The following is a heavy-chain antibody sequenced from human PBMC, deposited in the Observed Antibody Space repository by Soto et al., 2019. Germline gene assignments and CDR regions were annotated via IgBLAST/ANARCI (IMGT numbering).Heavy chain of an antibody. V-gene: IGHV4-30-4*01. J-gene: IGHJ4*02. Sequence: SETLSLTCTVSGGSVTSDEDYWTWIRPSPGKGLEWIGYISNSGSTGYNPSLKTRLSMSVDRSKNQFTLRLTSVTAADTAVYFCATESGSTYGYFDHWGQGTQVTVSS. D-gene: IGHD5-18*01. CDR2: ISNSGST. CDR1: GGSVTSDEDY. CDR3: ATESGSTYGYFDH.